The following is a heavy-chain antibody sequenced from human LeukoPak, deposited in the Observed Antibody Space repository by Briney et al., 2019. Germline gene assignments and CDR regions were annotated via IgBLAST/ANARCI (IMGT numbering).Heavy chain of an antibody. D-gene: IGHD1/OR15-1a*01. Sequence: GGSLRLSCAASGFTFSSYVMSWVRQAPGKGLEWVSAISGSGVTPYYADSVKGRFTISRDNSKNTLGLHLNSLRAEDTAMFYCAKVDITGTIPRAFDIWGQGTMVTVSS. CDR2: ISGSGVTP. J-gene: IGHJ3*02. V-gene: IGHV3-23*01. CDR1: GFTFSSYV. CDR3: AKVDITGTIPRAFDI.